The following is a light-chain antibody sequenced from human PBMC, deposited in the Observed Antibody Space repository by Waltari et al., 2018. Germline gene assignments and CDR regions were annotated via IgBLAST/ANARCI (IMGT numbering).Light chain of an antibody. Sequence: EIVLTQSPGTLSLSPGERATLSCRASQSVSSSYLAWYQQTPGQAPRLLIYCASSRATGIADRFSGSGSVTDFTLTIRRLEPEDFAVYDCQQSGSSAYTFAPGTKLEIK. V-gene: IGKV3-20*01. CDR3: QQSGSSAYT. CDR1: QSVSSSY. CDR2: CAS. J-gene: IGKJ2*01.